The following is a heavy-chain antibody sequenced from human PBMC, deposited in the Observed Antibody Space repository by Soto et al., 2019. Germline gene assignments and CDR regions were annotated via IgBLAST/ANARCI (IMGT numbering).Heavy chain of an antibody. CDR1: GFTFSNYA. CDR3: ARDKLNGYDSTPLDY. V-gene: IGHV3-48*02. D-gene: IGHD5-12*01. CDR2: ISSSGSTI. Sequence: PGGSLRLSCAASGFTFSNYAMNWVRQAPGKGLEWVSYISSSGSTIYYADSMKGRFTTSRDNAKNSLYLQVNSLRDEDTAVYYCARDKLNGYDSTPLDYWGQGTLVTVPS. J-gene: IGHJ4*02.